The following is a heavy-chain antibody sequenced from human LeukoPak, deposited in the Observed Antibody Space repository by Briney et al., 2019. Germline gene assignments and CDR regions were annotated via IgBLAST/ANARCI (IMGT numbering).Heavy chain of an antibody. V-gene: IGHV3-7*01. CDR2: IKQDGSEK. J-gene: IGHJ4*02. D-gene: IGHD3-10*01. Sequence: PGGSLRLSCAASGCTFSSYWMSWVRQAPGKGLEWVANIKQDGSEKYYVDSMKGRFTISRDNAKNSLYLQMNSLRADDKAVYYCARDLYYYGSGRPEGDYWGQGTLVTVSS. CDR3: ARDLYYYGSGRPEGDY. CDR1: GCTFSSYW.